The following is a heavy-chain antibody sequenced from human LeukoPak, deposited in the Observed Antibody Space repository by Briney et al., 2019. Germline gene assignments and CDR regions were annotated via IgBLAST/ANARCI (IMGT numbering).Heavy chain of an antibody. V-gene: IGHV4-4*07. J-gene: IGHJ1*01. CDR3: ARPSSGTIYCQH. D-gene: IGHD1-1*01. CDR2: TYTSEIT. Sequence: SETLSLTCTASGGSISSYCWSWIRQPAGKGLEWIARTYTSEITNYNLALKSRGTMSVDTFKNQFSLRRRSVAGAVPGVYYCARPSSGTIYCQHWGQGTLVSVSS. CDR1: GGSISSYC.